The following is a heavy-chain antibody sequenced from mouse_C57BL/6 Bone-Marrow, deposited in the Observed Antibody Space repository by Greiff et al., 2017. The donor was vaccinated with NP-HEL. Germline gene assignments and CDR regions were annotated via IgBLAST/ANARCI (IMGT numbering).Heavy chain of an antibody. CDR1: GYTFTSYW. V-gene: IGHV1-55*01. CDR2: IYPGSGST. J-gene: IGHJ3*01. D-gene: IGHD1-1*02. Sequence: VQLQQPGAELVKPGASVKMSCKASGYTFTSYWITWVKQRPGQGLEWIGDIYPGSGSTNYNEKFKSKATLTVDTSSSTAYMHLSSLTSEASAVYCCATDGRGILAYWGQGTLVTVSA. CDR3: ATDGRGILAY.